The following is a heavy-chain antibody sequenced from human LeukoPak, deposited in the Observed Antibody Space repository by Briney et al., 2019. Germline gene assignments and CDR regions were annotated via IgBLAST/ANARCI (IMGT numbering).Heavy chain of an antibody. J-gene: IGHJ4*02. V-gene: IGHV4-59*01. CDR1: GGSISSYY. D-gene: IGHD6-19*01. CDR3: AREREPQEVAVAGNYFDY. Sequence: SETLSLTCTVSGGSISSYYWSWIRQPPGKGLEWIGYIYYSGSTNYNPSLKSRVTISVDTSKNQFSLKLSSVTAADTAVYYCAREREPQEVAVAGNYFDYWGQGTLVTVSS. CDR2: IYYSGST.